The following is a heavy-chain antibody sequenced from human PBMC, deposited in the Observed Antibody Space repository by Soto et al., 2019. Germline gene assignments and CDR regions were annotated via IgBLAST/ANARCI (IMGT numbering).Heavy chain of an antibody. D-gene: IGHD3-10*01. V-gene: IGHV4-59*01. CDR1: GGSISSYY. Sequence: SETLSLTCTVSGGSISSYYWSWIRQPPGKGLEWIGYIYYSGNTNYNPSLKSRLTISVDTSKNQFSLRLSSVTAADTAVYYCTREGGGGGHFHYWGQGTLFTVSS. J-gene: IGHJ4*02. CDR2: IYYSGNT. CDR3: TREGGGGGHFHY.